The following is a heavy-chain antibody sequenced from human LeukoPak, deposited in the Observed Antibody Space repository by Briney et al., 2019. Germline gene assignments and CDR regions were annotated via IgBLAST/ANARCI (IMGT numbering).Heavy chain of an antibody. J-gene: IGHJ4*02. CDR2: INHSGST. Sequence: PSETLSLTCAVYGGSFSGHYWSWIRQPPGKGLEWIGEINHSGSTNYNPSLKSRVTISVDTSKNQFSLKLSSVTAADTAVYYCARQKDRLVRVFDYWGQGTLVTVSS. V-gene: IGHV4-34*01. D-gene: IGHD3-16*01. CDR3: ARQKDRLVRVFDY. CDR1: GGSFSGHY.